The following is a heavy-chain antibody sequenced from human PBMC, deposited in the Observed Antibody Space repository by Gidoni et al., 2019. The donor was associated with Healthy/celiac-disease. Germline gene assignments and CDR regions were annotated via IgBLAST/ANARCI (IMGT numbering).Heavy chain of an antibody. CDR1: EFTFSSDS. D-gene: IGHD6-6*01. CDR3: ARVSEYSSSSSYYYGMDV. J-gene: IGHJ6*02. CDR2: ISSSSSYI. V-gene: IGHV3-21*01. Sequence: EVQLVESGGGLVKPGGSLSLSCAASEFTFSSDSMNWVRQAPGKGLDWVSSISSSSSYIYYADSVKGRFTISRDNAKNSLYLQMNSLRAEDTAVYYCARVSEYSSSSSYYYGMDVWGQGTTVTVSS.